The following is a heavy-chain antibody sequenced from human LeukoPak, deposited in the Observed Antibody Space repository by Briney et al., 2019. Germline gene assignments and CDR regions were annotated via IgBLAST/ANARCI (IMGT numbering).Heavy chain of an antibody. V-gene: IGHV3-21*01. CDR3: ARDLLGISSSLGY. D-gene: IGHD6-13*01. Sequence: GGSLRLSCAASGFTFSSYSLNWVRQAPGKGLEWVSSISSSSSYIYYADSVKGRLTISRDNAKNSLYLQMNSLRAEDTAVYYCARDLLGISSSLGYWGQGTLVTVSS. J-gene: IGHJ4*02. CDR2: ISSSSSYI. CDR1: GFTFSSYS.